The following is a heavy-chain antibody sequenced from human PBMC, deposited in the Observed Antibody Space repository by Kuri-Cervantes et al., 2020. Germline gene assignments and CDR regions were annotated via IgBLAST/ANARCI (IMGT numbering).Heavy chain of an antibody. CDR2: SASGGST. CDR1: GFIVNSNY. V-gene: IGHV3-53*01. D-gene: IGHD1-14*01. J-gene: IGHJ4*02. CDR3: AKDSNRIDSPVDS. Sequence: GESLKISCAASGFIVNSNYMSWVRQSPGEGLEWVSTISASGGSTYYTDSVKGRFTISRDNSKNTLFLQMDSLRAEDTAAYYCAKDSNRIDSPVDSWGQGVLVPVSS.